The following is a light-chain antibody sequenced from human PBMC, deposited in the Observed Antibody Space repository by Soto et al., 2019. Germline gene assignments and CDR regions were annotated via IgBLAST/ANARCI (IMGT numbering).Light chain of an antibody. J-gene: IGKJ1*01. CDR2: AAS. CDR3: QQSDSTPET. CDR1: QSISSF. Sequence: DIQMTQSPSSLSASVGDRVTITCRASQSISSFLNWYQQKPGKAPRLLIYAASSLQSGVPSRFSASGSGTDFTLTISSLQPEDFATYYCQQSDSTPETFGQGTKVDIK. V-gene: IGKV1-39*01.